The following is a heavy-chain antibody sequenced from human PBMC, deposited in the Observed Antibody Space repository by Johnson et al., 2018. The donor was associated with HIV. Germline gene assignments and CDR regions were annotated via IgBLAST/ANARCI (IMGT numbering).Heavy chain of an antibody. V-gene: IGHV3-11*01. CDR2: ITHIDGLI. CDR3: ARQRSAFNV. J-gene: IGHJ3*01. CDR1: GFVFSDYY. Sequence: QVQLVESGGGLVKPGGSLRLSCAASGFVFSDYYMAWVRQAPGQGLEWVSTITHIDGLIYYADSVKGRFTISRDNAKTSPSLELNNLRPEDTAVYYCARQRSAFNVWGQGTMVTVSS.